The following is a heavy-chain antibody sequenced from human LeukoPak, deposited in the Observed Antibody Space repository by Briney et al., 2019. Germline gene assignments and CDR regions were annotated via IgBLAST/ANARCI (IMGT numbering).Heavy chain of an antibody. D-gene: IGHD1-26*01. J-gene: IGHJ4*02. CDR1: EFTFSSYW. CDR2: ISGSGGST. V-gene: IGHV3-23*01. Sequence: GGSLRLSCAASEFTFSSYWMSWVRQAPGKGLEWVSAISGSGGSTYYADSVKGRFTISRDNSKNTLYLQMNSLRAEDTAVYYCAGPKRSGSYYPFDYWGQGTLVTVSS. CDR3: AGPKRSGSYYPFDY.